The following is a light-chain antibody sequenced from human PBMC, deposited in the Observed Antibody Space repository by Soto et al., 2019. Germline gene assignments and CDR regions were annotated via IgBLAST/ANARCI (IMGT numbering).Light chain of an antibody. V-gene: IGKV3-20*01. J-gene: IGKJ1*01. CDR2: GAS. CDR1: QSFGSIY. CDR3: QQYINSPCS. Sequence: EVVLTQSPGTLSLSPGERATRSCGAIQSFGSIYLAWYQQKPGQAPRLLIYGASTRATGIPDRFSGSGSGTEYTLTISRLEPEDFAVYYCQQYINSPCSFGQGTKVEI.